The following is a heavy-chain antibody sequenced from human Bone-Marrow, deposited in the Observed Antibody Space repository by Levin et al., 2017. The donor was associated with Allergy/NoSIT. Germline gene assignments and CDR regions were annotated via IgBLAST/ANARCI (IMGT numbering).Heavy chain of an antibody. V-gene: IGHV3-21*01. CDR2: ISSSSRHI. Sequence: GGSLRLSCAASGFTFLSYTMAWVRQAPGKGLEWVSSISSSSRHIYYADSLKGRFTISRDNAKNSLYLQMSSLRVEDTAVYYCARGLRGIDTITGVHSWGQGTLVTVSS. D-gene: IGHD5-24*01. CDR1: GFTFLSYT. J-gene: IGHJ4*02. CDR3: ARGLRGIDTITGVHS.